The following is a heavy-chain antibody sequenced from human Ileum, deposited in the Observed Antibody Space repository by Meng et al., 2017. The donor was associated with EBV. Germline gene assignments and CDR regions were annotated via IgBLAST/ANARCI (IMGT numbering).Heavy chain of an antibody. CDR1: LGAISSSNW. CDR3: ARVGQWLPIDY. J-gene: IGHJ4*02. V-gene: IGHV4-4*03. D-gene: IGHD6-19*01. CDR2: IYHSGST. Sequence: QVHMQESGSGLVQHPGPRSRNFPASLGAISSSNWWSGVRQPPGKGLEWIGEIYHSGSTNYNPFLKSRVTISVDKSSNQFSLNRSSVTAADTAVYYCARVGQWLPIDYWGQGTLVTVSS.